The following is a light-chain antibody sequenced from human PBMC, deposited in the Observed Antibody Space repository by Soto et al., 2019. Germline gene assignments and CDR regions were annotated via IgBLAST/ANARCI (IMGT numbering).Light chain of an antibody. V-gene: IGKV1-9*01. CDR1: LGISGY. J-gene: IGKJ4*01. CDR3: QQLDRYPFT. CDR2: PAS. Sequence: DIQLTQSPSFLSASVGDRVTMTCRASLGISGYLAWYQQKPGKVPRLLIYPASSLQSGVPSRFSGSGSGTEFTLTISSLQPEDFASYYCQQLDRYPFTFGGGTKVEI.